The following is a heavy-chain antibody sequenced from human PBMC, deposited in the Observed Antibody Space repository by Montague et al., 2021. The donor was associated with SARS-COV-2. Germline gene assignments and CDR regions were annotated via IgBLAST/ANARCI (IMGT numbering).Heavy chain of an antibody. V-gene: IGHV4-59*01. D-gene: IGHD3-22*01. Sequence: SETLSLTCTVSGDSMNNYYWSWIRQPPGKGPEWIGYINYSGSTHYNPSLQSRVTISVDTSKNQFSLKVRSVTAADTAVYYCARGDYYDSTGYYDYWGQGTLVTVSS. CDR1: GDSMNNYY. CDR2: INYSGST. CDR3: ARGDYYDSTGYYDY. J-gene: IGHJ4*01.